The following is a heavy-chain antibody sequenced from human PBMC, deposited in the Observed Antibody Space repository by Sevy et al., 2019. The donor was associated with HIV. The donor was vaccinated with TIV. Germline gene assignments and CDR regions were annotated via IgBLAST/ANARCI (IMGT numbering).Heavy chain of an antibody. CDR2: ISYDGSNK. D-gene: IGHD3-10*01. J-gene: IGHJ4*02. CDR1: GFTFSSYG. V-gene: IGHV3-30*18. Sequence: GGSLRLSCAASGFTFSSYGMHWVRQAPGKGLEWVAVISYDGSNKYYADSVKGRFTISRDNSKNTLYLQMNSLRAEDMAVYYCAKEPVLLSSYFDYWGQGTLVTVSS. CDR3: AKEPVLLSSYFDY.